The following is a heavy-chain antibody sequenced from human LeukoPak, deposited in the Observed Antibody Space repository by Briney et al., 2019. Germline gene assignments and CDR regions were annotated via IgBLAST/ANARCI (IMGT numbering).Heavy chain of an antibody. Sequence: HPGGSLRLSCAASGFTFSSYAMSWVRQAPGKGLECVSAISGSGGSTYYADSVKGRFTISRDNSKNTLYLQMNSLRAEDTAVYYCAKETFYTYYDSSGYCYPGAFDIWGQGTMVTVSS. CDR3: AKETFYTYYDSSGYCYPGAFDI. CDR1: GFTFSSYA. D-gene: IGHD3-22*01. V-gene: IGHV3-23*01. J-gene: IGHJ3*02. CDR2: ISGSGGST.